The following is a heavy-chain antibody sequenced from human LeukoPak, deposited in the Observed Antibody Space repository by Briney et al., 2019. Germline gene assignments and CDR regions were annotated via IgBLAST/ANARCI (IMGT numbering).Heavy chain of an antibody. J-gene: IGHJ6*03. CDR1: GFTFSSYE. D-gene: IGHD3-22*01. CDR3: ARDSGITMTPGYMDV. V-gene: IGHV3-48*03. Sequence: GGSLRLSCAASGFTFSSYEMNWVRQAPGKGLEWVSYISSSGSTIYYADSVKGRFTISRDNAKNSLYLQMNSLRAEDTAVYYCARDSGITMTPGYMDVWGKGTTVTVSS. CDR2: ISSSGSTI.